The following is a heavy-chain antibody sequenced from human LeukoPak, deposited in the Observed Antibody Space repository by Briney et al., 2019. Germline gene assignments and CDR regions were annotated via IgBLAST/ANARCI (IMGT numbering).Heavy chain of an antibody. V-gene: IGHV3-21*01. J-gene: IGHJ3*02. D-gene: IGHD3-16*02. Sequence: AGSLRLSCAASGYTFSDYSVNWLRQVPGKGLEWVSSISSSGTYIYYADSVKGRFTISRGNAKNSLFLQMNSLRAEDTAVYYCVSGNDPDYVWGTYRLDAFDIWGEGTMVIVSS. CDR3: VSGNDPDYVWGTYRLDAFDI. CDR2: ISSSGTYI. CDR1: GYTFSDYS.